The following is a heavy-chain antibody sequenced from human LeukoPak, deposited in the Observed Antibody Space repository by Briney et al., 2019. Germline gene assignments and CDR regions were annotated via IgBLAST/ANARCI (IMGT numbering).Heavy chain of an antibody. CDR3: ARVASGPDSSGYQFDY. D-gene: IGHD3-22*01. J-gene: IGHJ4*02. CDR1: GGTFSSYA. V-gene: IGHV1-69*13. CDR2: IIPIFGTA. Sequence: WASVKVSCKASGGTFSSYAISWVRQAPGQGLEWMGGIIPIFGTANYAQKFQGRVTITADESTSTAYMELSSLRSEDTAVYYCARVASGPDSSGYQFDYWGQGTLVTVSS.